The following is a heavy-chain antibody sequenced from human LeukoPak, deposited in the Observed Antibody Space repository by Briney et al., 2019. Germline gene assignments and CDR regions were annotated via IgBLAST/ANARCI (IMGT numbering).Heavy chain of an antibody. J-gene: IGHJ4*02. Sequence: GGSLRLFCAASGFTFSSYAMSWVRQAPGKGLERVSAISGSGGSTYYADSVKGRFTISRDNSKNTLYLQMNSLRAEDTAVYYCAKDQYSYGYLSDYWGQGTLVTVSS. CDR2: ISGSGGST. V-gene: IGHV3-23*01. CDR1: GFTFSSYA. CDR3: AKDQYSYGYLSDY. D-gene: IGHD5-18*01.